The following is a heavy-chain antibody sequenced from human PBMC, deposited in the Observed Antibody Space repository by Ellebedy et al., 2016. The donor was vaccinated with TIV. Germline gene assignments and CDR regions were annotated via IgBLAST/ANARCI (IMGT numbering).Heavy chain of an antibody. CDR2: IYYRGST. J-gene: IGHJ6*02. Sequence: MPSETLSLTCTVSGGSISSGAFYWTWIRQQPGKGLEWIGYIYYRGSTYYNPSLKSRVSISVDSSKNQFSLKLSSVTAADTAVYYCARIGTMVRGVTGLGMDVWGQGTTVTVSS. D-gene: IGHD3-10*01. V-gene: IGHV4-31*03. CDR1: GGSISSGAFY. CDR3: ARIGTMVRGVTGLGMDV.